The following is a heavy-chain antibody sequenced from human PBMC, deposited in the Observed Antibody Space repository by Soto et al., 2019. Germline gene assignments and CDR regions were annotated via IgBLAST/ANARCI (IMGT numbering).Heavy chain of an antibody. V-gene: IGHV4-30-2*01. J-gene: IGHJ4*02. CDR2: IYHSGST. CDR3: ARVRVDQPLLGSEQYFDY. D-gene: IGHD2-2*01. Sequence: SETLSLTCAVSGGSISSGGYSWSWIRQPPGKGLEWIGYIYHSGSTYYNPSLKSRVTISVDRSKNQFSLKLSSVTAADTAVYYCARVRVDQPLLGSEQYFDYWGQGTLVTVSS. CDR1: GGSISSGGYS.